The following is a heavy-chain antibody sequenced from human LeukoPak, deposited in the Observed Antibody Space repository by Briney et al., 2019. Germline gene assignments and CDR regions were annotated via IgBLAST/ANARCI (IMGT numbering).Heavy chain of an antibody. CDR2: IIPIFGTA. CDR3: AGDSSTKYNWNDLLQRDYYYGMDV. V-gene: IGHV1-69*06. J-gene: IGHJ6*04. Sequence: ASAKVSCKASGGTFSSYAISWVRQASGQGLEWMGGIIPIFGTANYAQKFQGRVTITADKSTSTAYMELSSLRSEDTAVYYCAGDSSTKYNWNDLLQRDYYYGMDVWGKGTTVTVSS. D-gene: IGHD1-1*01. CDR1: GGTFSSYA.